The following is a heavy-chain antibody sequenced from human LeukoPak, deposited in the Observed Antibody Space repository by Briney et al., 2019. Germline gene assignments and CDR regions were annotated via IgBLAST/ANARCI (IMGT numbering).Heavy chain of an antibody. CDR3: ARRVSSGWFHNWFDP. D-gene: IGHD6-19*01. CDR1: GYTFTSYG. J-gene: IGHJ5*02. CDR2: IIAYNGST. Sequence: APVKVSCKASGYTFTSYGISWVRQAPGQGLEWMGWIIAYNGSTNYAQKLQGRVTMTTDTSTSTAYMELRSLRSDDTAVYYCARRVSSGWFHNWFDPWGQGTLVTVSS. V-gene: IGHV1-18*01.